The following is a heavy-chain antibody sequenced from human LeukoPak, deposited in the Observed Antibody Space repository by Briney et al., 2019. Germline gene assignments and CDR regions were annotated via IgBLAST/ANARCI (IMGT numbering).Heavy chain of an antibody. J-gene: IGHJ4*02. CDR1: GYTFTGYY. D-gene: IGHD2-2*01. V-gene: IGHV1-2*02. CDR2: INPNSGGT. CDR3: AREVRDCSSTSCYEDFDY. Sequence: GASVKVSCKASGYTFTGYYMHWVRQAPGQGLEWMGWINPNSGGTNYAQKFQGRVTMTRDTSISTAYMELSRLRSDDTAVYYCAREVRDCSSTSCYEDFDYCGQGTLVTVSS.